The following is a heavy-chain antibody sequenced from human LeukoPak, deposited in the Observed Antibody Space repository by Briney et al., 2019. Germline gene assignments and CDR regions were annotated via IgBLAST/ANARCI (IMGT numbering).Heavy chain of an antibody. CDR1: GYTFTGYY. CDR2: INPNSGGT. V-gene: IGHV1-2*02. D-gene: IGHD4-17*01. CDR3: ARHHYGDYGAIGVDY. J-gene: IGHJ4*02. Sequence: ASVKVSCKASGYTFTGYYMHWVRQAPGQGLEWMGWINPNSGGTNYAQKFQGRVTMTRDTSISTAYMELSRLRSDDTAVYYCARHHYGDYGAIGVDYWGQGTLVTVSS.